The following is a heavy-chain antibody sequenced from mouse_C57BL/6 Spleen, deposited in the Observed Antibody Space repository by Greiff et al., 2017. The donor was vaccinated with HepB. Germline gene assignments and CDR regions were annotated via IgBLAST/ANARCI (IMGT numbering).Heavy chain of an antibody. CDR3: ARDGIFYYYGSSSYYFDY. D-gene: IGHD1-1*01. CDR1: GFTFSDYG. J-gene: IGHJ2*01. CDR2: ISSGSSTI. V-gene: IGHV5-17*01. Sequence: EVHLVESGGGLVKPGGSLKLSCAASGFTFSDYGMHWVRQAPEKGLEWVAYISSGSSTIYYADTVKGRFTIARDNAKNTLYLQMTSLRSEDTAMYDCARDGIFYYYGSSSYYFDYWGQGTTLTVSS.